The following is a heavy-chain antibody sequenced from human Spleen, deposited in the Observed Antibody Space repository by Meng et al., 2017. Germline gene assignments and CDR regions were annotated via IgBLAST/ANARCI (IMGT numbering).Heavy chain of an antibody. CDR1: GGSFSGYY. D-gene: IGHD4-11*01. CDR3: ARGPTTMAHDFDY. CDR2: IDHTGST. Sequence: QLQQWGAGLLKPSETLSLTCDVYGGSFSGYYWTWIRQSPGRGLEWVGEIDHTGSTNYNPSLKNRVTISVDTSQNNLSLKLSSVTAADSAVYYCARGPTTMAHDFDYWGQGTLVTVSS. J-gene: IGHJ4*02. V-gene: IGHV4-34*01.